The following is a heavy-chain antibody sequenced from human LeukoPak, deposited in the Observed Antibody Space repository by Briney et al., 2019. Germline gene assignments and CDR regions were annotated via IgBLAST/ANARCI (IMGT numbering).Heavy chain of an antibody. V-gene: IGHV3-23*01. J-gene: IGHJ5*02. Sequence: GGSLRLSCAASGFSFSSYAMSWVRQAPGKGLEWVSAISGGGRTTYYADSVKGRFTISRDNSKNTLYLQMNSLRAEDTAVYYCARDHRSSGYELFWFDPWGQGTLVTVSS. D-gene: IGHD5-12*01. CDR2: ISGGGRTT. CDR3: ARDHRSSGYELFWFDP. CDR1: GFSFSSYA.